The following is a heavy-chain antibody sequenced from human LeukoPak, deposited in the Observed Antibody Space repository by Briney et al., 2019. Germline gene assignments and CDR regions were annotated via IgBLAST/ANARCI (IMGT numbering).Heavy chain of an antibody. CDR3: AGAWLPDKNDF. CDR1: GGSISSYY. CDR2: IYYSGST. V-gene: IGHV4-59*01. D-gene: IGHD5-24*01. Sequence: KASETLSLTCTVSGGSISSYYWSWIRQPPGKGLEWIGYIYYSGSTNYNPSLKSRVTISVDTPNNHFSLRLTSVTAADTAVYYCAGAWLPDKNDFWGQGTLATVSA. J-gene: IGHJ4*02.